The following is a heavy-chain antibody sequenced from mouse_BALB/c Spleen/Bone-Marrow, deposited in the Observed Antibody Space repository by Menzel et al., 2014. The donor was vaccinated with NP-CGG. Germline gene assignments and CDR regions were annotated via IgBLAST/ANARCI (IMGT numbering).Heavy chain of an antibody. CDR2: IDPANGNT. Sequence: VQLQQPGAELVKPGASVKLSCAASGFNIXDTYMHWVKQRPEQGLEWIGRIDPANGNTKYDPKFQGKATITADTSSNTAYLQLSSLTSEDTAVYYCARWAITRKANYFDYWGQGTTLTVSS. D-gene: IGHD2-4*01. J-gene: IGHJ2*01. V-gene: IGHV14-3*02. CDR3: ARWAITRKANYFDY. CDR1: GFNIXDTY.